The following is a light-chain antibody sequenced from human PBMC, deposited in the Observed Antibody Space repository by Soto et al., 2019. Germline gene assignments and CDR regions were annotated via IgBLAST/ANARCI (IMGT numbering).Light chain of an antibody. CDR1: ESISNY. Sequence: DIQLTQSPSSLSASVGDRVSITSRASESISNYLNWYQQKPGKAPKLLIYSSSTLQGAVPSRFSGRGSGTDFTLTISGLQPEDSAFYWCQQSYKNPRTFGQGTKVDIK. V-gene: IGKV1-39*01. J-gene: IGKJ1*01. CDR2: SSS. CDR3: QQSYKNPRT.